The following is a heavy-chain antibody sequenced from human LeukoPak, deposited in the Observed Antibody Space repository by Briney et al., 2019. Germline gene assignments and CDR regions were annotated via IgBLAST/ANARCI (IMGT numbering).Heavy chain of an antibody. CDR1: GGSISSSSYY. CDR3: ATDLRAVAGRDAFDI. CDR2: IYYSGST. D-gene: IGHD6-19*01. J-gene: IGHJ3*02. V-gene: IGHV4-39*01. Sequence: SETLSLTCTVSGGSISSSSYYWGWIRQPPGKGLEWIGSIYYSGSTYYNPSLKSRVTISVDTSKNQFSLKLSSVTAADTAVYYCATDLRAVAGRDAFDIWGQGTMVTVSS.